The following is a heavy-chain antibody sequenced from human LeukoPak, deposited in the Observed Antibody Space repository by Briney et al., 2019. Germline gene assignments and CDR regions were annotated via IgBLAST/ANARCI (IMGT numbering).Heavy chain of an antibody. CDR2: IYHSGST. Sequence: PSETLSLACAVSGGSTSSGGYSWSWIRQPPGKGLEWIGYIYHSGSTYYNPSLKSRVTISVDRSKNQFSLKLSSVTAADTAVYYCARESYYDSSGLDYWGQGTLVTVSS. D-gene: IGHD3-22*01. J-gene: IGHJ4*02. CDR1: GGSTSSGGYS. V-gene: IGHV4-30-2*01. CDR3: ARESYYDSSGLDY.